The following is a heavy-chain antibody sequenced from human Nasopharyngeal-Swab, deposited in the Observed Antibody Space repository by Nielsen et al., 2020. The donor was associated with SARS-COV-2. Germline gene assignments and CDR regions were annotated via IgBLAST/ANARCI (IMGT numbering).Heavy chain of an antibody. CDR3: ARYGDQGPYFDY. V-gene: IGHV7-4-1*02. Sequence: WGRHDTGQGLEWMGWINTNTGNPAYAPGFTGRFVFSLDTSVSTAYLQISSLKAEDTAVYYCARYGDQGPYFDYWGQGTLVTVSS. D-gene: IGHD4-17*01. J-gene: IGHJ4*02. CDR2: INTNTGNP.